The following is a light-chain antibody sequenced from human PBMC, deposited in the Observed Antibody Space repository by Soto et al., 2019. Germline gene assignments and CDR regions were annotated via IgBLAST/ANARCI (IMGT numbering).Light chain of an antibody. Sequence: EIVLTPSPAPLSLSPGARATLSCRASPSVSSSLAWYQQKPGQAPRLLIYAASNRATGIPARFSGSGSGTNVTLTISSLEPEDFAVYYCQQRSNWPRLTFGGGTKVEIK. CDR2: AAS. CDR3: QQRSNWPRLT. V-gene: IGKV3-11*01. CDR1: PSVSSS. J-gene: IGKJ4*01.